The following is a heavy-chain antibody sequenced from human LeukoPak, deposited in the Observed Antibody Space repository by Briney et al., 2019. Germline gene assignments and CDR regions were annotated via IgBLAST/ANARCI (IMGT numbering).Heavy chain of an antibody. J-gene: IGHJ4*02. CDR2: IYYSGST. V-gene: IGHV4-39*01. CDR1: GGCISSSSYY. D-gene: IGHD3-22*01. CDR3: ASGDYYDSSGYYETFDY. Sequence: SETLSLTCTVSGGCISSSSYYWGWIRQPPGKGLEWIGSIYYSGSTYYNPSLKSRVTISVDTSKNQFSLKLSSVTAADTAVYYCASGDYYDSSGYYETFDYWGQGTLVTVSS.